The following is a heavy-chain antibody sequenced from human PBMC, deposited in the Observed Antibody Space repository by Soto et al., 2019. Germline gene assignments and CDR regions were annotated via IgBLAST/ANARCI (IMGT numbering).Heavy chain of an antibody. CDR1: GGTFSSYA. Sequence: QVQLVQSGAEVKKPGSSVKVSCKASGGTFSSYAISWVRQAPGQGLEWMGGSIPIFGTANYAQKFQGRVTITADESTSTAYMELSSLRSEDTAVYYCARERRDGSYSVLSEAWGQGTLVTVSS. CDR3: ARERRDGSYSVLSEA. CDR2: SIPIFGTA. D-gene: IGHD1-26*01. V-gene: IGHV1-69*01. J-gene: IGHJ4*02.